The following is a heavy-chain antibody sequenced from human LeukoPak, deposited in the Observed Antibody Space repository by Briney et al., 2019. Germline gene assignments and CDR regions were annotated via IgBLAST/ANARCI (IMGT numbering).Heavy chain of an antibody. V-gene: IGHV1-18*01. CDR3: ARATGTCGHDGFDI. D-gene: IGHD1-1*01. J-gene: IGHJ3*02. Sequence: ASVKVSCKAYGYTFMSHGISWVRQAPGQGLEWMGWISGSSSNTSYAQRLQGRVTMTTDTSTTTAYMELRSLRSDDTAVYYCARATGTCGHDGFDIWGQGTMVTVSS. CDR2: ISGSSSNT. CDR1: GYTFMSHG.